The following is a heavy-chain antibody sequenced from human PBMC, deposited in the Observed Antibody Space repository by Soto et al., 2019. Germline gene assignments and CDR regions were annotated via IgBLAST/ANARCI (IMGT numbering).Heavy chain of an antibody. V-gene: IGHV3-48*01. J-gene: IGHJ4*02. CDR3: ARDDYGDYVPFDY. Sequence: EVQLVESGGGLVQPGGSLRLSCAASGFTFSSYSMNWVRQAPGKGLEWVSYISSSSSTIYYADSVKGRFTISRDNAKNSRYLQMNSLRAEDTAVYYCARDDYGDYVPFDYWGQGTLVTVSS. CDR1: GFTFSSYS. D-gene: IGHD4-17*01. CDR2: ISSSSSTI.